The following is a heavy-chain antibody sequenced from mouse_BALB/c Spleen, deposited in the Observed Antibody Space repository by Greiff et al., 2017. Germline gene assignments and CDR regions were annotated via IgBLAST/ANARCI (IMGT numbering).Heavy chain of an antibody. CDR3: ARTGAYDYDGGFAY. CDR2: ISYSGST. D-gene: IGHD2-4*01. Sequence: EVQVVESGPSLVKPSQTLSLTCSVTGDSITSGYWNWIRKFPGNKLEYMGYISYSGSTYYNPSLKSRISITRDTSKNQYYLQLNSVTTEDTATYYCARTGAYDYDGGFAYWGQGTLVTVSA. CDR1: GDSITSGY. V-gene: IGHV3-8*02. J-gene: IGHJ3*01.